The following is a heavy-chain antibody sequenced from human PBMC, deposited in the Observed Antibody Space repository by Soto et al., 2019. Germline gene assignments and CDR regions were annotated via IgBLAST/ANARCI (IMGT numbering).Heavy chain of an antibody. V-gene: IGHV3-23*01. CDR3: AKDRTFDSSDYYSY. CDR2: ISGSGGST. Sequence: EVQLLESGGGLVQPGGSLRLSCAASGFTFSSYAMTWVRQAPGKGLEWVSAISGSGGSTYYAASVKGRFTISRDNSKNTLYLQMNSLRAEDTAVYYCAKDRTFDSSDYYSYWGQGTLVTVSS. D-gene: IGHD3-22*01. CDR1: GFTFSSYA. J-gene: IGHJ4*02.